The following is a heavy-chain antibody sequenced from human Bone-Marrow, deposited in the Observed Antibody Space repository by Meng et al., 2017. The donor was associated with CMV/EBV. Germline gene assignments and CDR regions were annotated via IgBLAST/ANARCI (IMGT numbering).Heavy chain of an antibody. V-gene: IGHV1-2*02. D-gene: IGHD6-19*01. CDR2: INPNSGGT. CDR1: GYTFTGYY. CDR3: ARTTLVSSGWYG. Sequence: SCKASGYTFTGYYMHWVRQEPGQGLEWMGWINPNSGGTNYAQKFQGRVTMTRDTSISTDYMGLSRLRSDDTAVYYCARTTLVSSGWYGWGQGTLVTVSS. J-gene: IGHJ4*02.